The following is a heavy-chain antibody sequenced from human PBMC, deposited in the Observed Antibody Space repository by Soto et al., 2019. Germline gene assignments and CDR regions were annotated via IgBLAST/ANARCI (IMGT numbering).Heavy chain of an antibody. Sequence: QVQLQESGPGLVKPSQTLSLTCTVSGGSISRGGHYWNWIRQHPGKGLEWVGYVFYTGSTFYNPSLKSRVTILVDTSKTQFSLKLSSVTAADTAVYYCARERRDTAGGWLESWGQGTLVTVSS. V-gene: IGHV4-31*03. J-gene: IGHJ5*01. CDR2: VFYTGST. CDR3: ARERRDTAGGWLES. CDR1: GGSISRGGHY. D-gene: IGHD2-21*02.